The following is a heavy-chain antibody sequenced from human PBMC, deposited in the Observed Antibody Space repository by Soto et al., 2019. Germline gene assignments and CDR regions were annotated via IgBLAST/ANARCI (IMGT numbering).Heavy chain of an antibody. J-gene: IGHJ6*02. CDR2: IDPSDSYT. CDR1: GYSFTSYW. CDR3: ARHTHGSSYYYYYGMDV. V-gene: IGHV5-10-1*01. Sequence: ESLKISCKGSGYSFTSYWISWVRQMPGKGLEWMGRIDPSDSYTNYSPSFQGHVTISADKSISTAYLQWSSLKASDTAMYYCARHTHGSSYYYYYGMDVWGQGTTVTVSS. D-gene: IGHD6-6*01.